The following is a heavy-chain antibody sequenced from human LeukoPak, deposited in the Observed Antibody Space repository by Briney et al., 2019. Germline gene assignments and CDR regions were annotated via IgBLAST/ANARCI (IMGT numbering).Heavy chain of an antibody. CDR2: IYHSGST. J-gene: IGHJ6*03. V-gene: IGHV4-4*02. Sequence: PSETLSLTCAVSGGSISSSNWWSWVRPPPGKGLEWIGEIYHSGSTNYNPSLKSRVTISVDKSKNHFSLKLSSVTAADTAVYYCARAYSYGYSYYYYYMDVWGKGTTVTVSS. CDR1: GGSISSSNW. CDR3: ARAYSYGYSYYYYYMDV. D-gene: IGHD5-18*01.